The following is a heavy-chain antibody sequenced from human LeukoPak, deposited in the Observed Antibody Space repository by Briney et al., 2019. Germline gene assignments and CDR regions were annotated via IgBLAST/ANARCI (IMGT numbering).Heavy chain of an antibody. CDR2: IYYSGST. CDR1: GDSIINYY. Sequence: PSETLSLTCTVSGDSIINYYWSWIRQSPGKGLEWIGYIYYSGSTNYNPSLKSRVTISVDTSKNQFSLKLSSVTAADTAVYYCARHLPGPWSGSYGFDYWGQGTLVTVSS. CDR3: ARHLPGPWSGSYGFDY. V-gene: IGHV4-59*08. D-gene: IGHD6-6*01. J-gene: IGHJ4*02.